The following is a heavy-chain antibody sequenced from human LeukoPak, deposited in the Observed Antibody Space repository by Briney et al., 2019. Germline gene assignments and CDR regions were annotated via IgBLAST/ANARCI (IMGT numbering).Heavy chain of an antibody. Sequence: GGSLRLSCAASGFTFSSYSMNWVRQAPGKGLEWVSAISGSGGSTYYADSVKGRFTISRDNSKNTLYLQMNSLRAGDTAVYYCAKEDIYYDSSGYYQTFDYWGQGTLVTVSS. D-gene: IGHD3-22*01. CDR3: AKEDIYYDSSGYYQTFDY. CDR1: GFTFSSYS. V-gene: IGHV3-23*01. CDR2: ISGSGGST. J-gene: IGHJ4*02.